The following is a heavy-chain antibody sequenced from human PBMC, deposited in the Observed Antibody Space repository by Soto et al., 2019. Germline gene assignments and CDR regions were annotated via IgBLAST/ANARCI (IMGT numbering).Heavy chain of an antibody. Sequence: SETLSLTCTVSGGSITSSYWSWIRQPPGKGLEWIGYIYYSGSTNYNPSLKSRVTISVDTSKNQFSLKLNSVTAADTAVYYCARVRYGMDVWGQGTTVTVS. CDR2: IYYSGST. J-gene: IGHJ6*02. V-gene: IGHV4-59*01. CDR3: ARVRYGMDV. CDR1: GGSITSSY.